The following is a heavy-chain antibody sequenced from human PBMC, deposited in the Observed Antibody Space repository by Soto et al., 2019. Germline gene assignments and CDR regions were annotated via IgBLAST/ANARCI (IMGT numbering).Heavy chain of an antibody. J-gene: IGHJ5*02. Sequence: SVKVSCKASGGTFSSYAISWVRQAPGQGLEWMGGIIPIFGTANYAQKFQGRVTITADKSTSTAYMELSSLRSEDTAVYYCARELRRHSYGKNWFDPWGQGTLDTVSS. CDR2: IIPIFGTA. V-gene: IGHV1-69*06. D-gene: IGHD5-18*01. CDR3: ARELRRHSYGKNWFDP. CDR1: GGTFSSYA.